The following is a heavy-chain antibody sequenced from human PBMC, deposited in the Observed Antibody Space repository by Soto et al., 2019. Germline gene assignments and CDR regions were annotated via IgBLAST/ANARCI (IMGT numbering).Heavy chain of an antibody. Sequence: PSETLSLTCTVSGGSISGRSYYWGWIRQPPGKGLEWIGSIYYSGSTYYNPSLKSRVTISVDTSKDQFSLKLSSVTAADTAVYYCARHNYDFWSGNYYYYGMDVWGQGTTVTVSS. J-gene: IGHJ6*02. CDR3: ARHNYDFWSGNYYYYGMDV. CDR2: IYYSGST. CDR1: GGSISGRSYY. V-gene: IGHV4-39*01. D-gene: IGHD3-3*01.